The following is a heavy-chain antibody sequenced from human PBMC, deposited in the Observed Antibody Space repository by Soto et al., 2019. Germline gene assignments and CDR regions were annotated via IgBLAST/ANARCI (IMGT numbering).Heavy chain of an antibody. Sequence: QVQLEESGGGVVQPGMSLRLSCAASGFTFSAYGMHWVRQAPGKGLERVAFVSYDGFKKEYADSVKGRFTISRDNSKNTLYLQANSLRAEYTAVYYCARRRVATISYSGMDVWGDGTTVIVSS. D-gene: IGHD5-12*01. CDR3: ARRRVATISYSGMDV. CDR1: GFTFSAYG. V-gene: IGHV3-30-3*01. J-gene: IGHJ6*04. CDR2: VSYDGFKK.